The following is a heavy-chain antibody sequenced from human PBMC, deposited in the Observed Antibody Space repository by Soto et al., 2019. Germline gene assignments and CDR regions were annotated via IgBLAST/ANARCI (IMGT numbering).Heavy chain of an antibody. J-gene: IGHJ6*02. D-gene: IGHD2-15*01. Sequence: GGSLRLSCAASGFTYSSDSMNWVRQAPGKGLEWVSYISSSSSTIYYADSVKGRFTISRDNAKNSLYLQMNSLRDEDTAVYYCARVGYCSGGSCEPFYYYYYGMDVWGQGTTVTVSS. CDR1: GFTYSSDS. CDR2: ISSSSSTI. CDR3: ARVGYCSGGSCEPFYYYYYGMDV. V-gene: IGHV3-48*02.